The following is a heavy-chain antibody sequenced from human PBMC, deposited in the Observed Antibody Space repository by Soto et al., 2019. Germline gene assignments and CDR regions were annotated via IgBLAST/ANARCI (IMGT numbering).Heavy chain of an antibody. V-gene: IGHV4-4*07. CDR3: ARASPPSYDFWSGLYYYYGMDV. J-gene: IGHJ6*02. Sequence: SEPLSLTCTVSGGSISSYYWSWIRQPAGKGLEWIGRIYTSGSTNYNPSLKSRVTMSVDTSKNQFSLKLSSVTAADTAVYYCARASPPSYDFWSGLYYYYGMDVWGQGTTVTVSS. CDR1: GGSISSYY. CDR2: IYTSGST. D-gene: IGHD3-3*01.